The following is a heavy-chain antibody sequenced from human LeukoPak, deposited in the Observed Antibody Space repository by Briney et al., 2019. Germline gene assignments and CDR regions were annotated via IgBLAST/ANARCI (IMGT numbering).Heavy chain of an antibody. CDR1: GFTFSSYG. Sequence: GGSLRLSCAASGFTFSSYGMSWVRQAPGKGLEWVSAISGSGGSTYYADSVKGRFTISRDNSKNTLYLQMNSLRAEDTAVYYCAKDTLGNTYSGYDRGFDYWGQGTLVTVSS. CDR2: ISGSGGST. D-gene: IGHD5-12*01. V-gene: IGHV3-23*01. J-gene: IGHJ4*02. CDR3: AKDTLGNTYSGYDRGFDY.